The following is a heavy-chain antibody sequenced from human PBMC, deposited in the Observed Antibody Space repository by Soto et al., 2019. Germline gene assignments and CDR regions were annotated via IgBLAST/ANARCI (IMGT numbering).Heavy chain of an antibody. V-gene: IGHV3-23*01. CDR1: GFTFSSYA. CDR3: AKDLWVGDAFDI. J-gene: IGHJ3*02. CDR2: ISGSGGST. Sequence: GGSLRLSCAASGFTFSSYAMSWVRQAPGKGLEWVSAISGSGGSTYYADSVKGRFTISRDNSKNTLYLQMNSMRAEDTAVYYCAKDLWVGDAFDIWGQGTMVTVSS. D-gene: IGHD1-26*01.